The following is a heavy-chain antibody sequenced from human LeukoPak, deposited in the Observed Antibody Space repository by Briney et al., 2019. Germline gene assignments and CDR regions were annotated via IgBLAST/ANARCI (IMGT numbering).Heavy chain of an antibody. CDR2: YYYSGST. CDR1: GGSISSYY. J-gene: IGHJ4*02. V-gene: IGHV4-59*01. D-gene: IGHD5-24*01. CDR3: ARGHGGYNHVPFDY. Sequence: PSETLFLTCSVPGGSISSYYWSWIRQPPGKGVEWIGHYYYSGSTNYNASLKSRVTISVDTSKHEFSLKLSSVTAADTAVYYCARGHGGYNHVPFDYWGQGTLVTVSS.